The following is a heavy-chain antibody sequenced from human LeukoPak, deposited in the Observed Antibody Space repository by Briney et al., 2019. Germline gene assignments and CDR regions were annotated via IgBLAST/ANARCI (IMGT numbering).Heavy chain of an antibody. D-gene: IGHD6-19*01. Sequence: PSETLSLTCTVSGGSISNYYWSCIRQPPGKGVEWIGYIYYKGNADYSPSLKSRLTMSVDTPKSQFSLNLSSVTATDTAVYYCARNEYSTGWSPIAYWGLGTLVTVSS. J-gene: IGHJ4*02. CDR1: GGSISNYY. CDR2: IYYKGNA. CDR3: ARNEYSTGWSPIAY. V-gene: IGHV4-59*08.